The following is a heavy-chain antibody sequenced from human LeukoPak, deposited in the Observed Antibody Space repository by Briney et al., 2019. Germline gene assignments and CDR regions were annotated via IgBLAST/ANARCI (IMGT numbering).Heavy chain of an antibody. V-gene: IGHV4-59*01. D-gene: IGHD6-13*01. CDR2: IYYSGST. CDR3: ARASYSSSWFDP. J-gene: IGHJ5*02. Sequence: PSETLSLTCTVSGGSISSYYWSWIRQPPGKGLEWIGYIYYSGSTNYNPSLTSRVTISVDTSKNQFSLKLSSVTAADTAVYYCARASYSSSWFDPWGQGTLVTVSS. CDR1: GGSISSYY.